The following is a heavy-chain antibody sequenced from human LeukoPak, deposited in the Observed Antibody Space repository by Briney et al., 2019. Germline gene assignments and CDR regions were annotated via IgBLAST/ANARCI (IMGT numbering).Heavy chain of an antibody. Sequence: GGSLRLSCAVSGFTVSSNYMSWVRQAPGKGLEWVSLIYSDGNTYYADSVKGRFTISRDNSKNTLYLQMNSLRAEDTAVYYCAKDRDRMDVWGKGTTVTISS. J-gene: IGHJ6*04. CDR3: AKDRDRMDV. CDR1: GFTVSSNY. CDR2: IYSDGNT. V-gene: IGHV3-53*01.